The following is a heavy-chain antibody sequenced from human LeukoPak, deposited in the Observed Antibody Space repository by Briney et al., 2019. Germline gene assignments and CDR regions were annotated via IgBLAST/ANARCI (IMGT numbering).Heavy chain of an antibody. D-gene: IGHD2-15*01. Sequence: SATLSLTCTVSGGSISSYYWSWIRQPPGKGLEWIGYIYYIGSTNYNPSLKSRATISVDTSKNQFSLKLSSVTAADTAVYYCARHDDRGYCSGGSCDFAFDIWGQGTMVTVSS. CDR1: GGSISSYY. V-gene: IGHV4-59*08. CDR2: IYYIGST. J-gene: IGHJ3*02. CDR3: ARHDDRGYCSGGSCDFAFDI.